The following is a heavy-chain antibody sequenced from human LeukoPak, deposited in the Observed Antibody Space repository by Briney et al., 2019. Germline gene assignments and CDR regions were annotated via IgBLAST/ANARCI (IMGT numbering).Heavy chain of an antibody. CDR2: INPSGGST. CDR3: ARGRSITMIVVVPFDY. CDR1: GYTFTSYY. Sequence: GASVKVSCKASGYTFTSYYMHWVRQAPGQGLEWMGIINPSGGSTSYAQKFQGRVTMTRHTSTSTVYMELSSLRSEDTAVYYCARGRSITMIVVVPFDYWGQGTLVTVSS. J-gene: IGHJ4*02. D-gene: IGHD3-22*01. V-gene: IGHV1-46*01.